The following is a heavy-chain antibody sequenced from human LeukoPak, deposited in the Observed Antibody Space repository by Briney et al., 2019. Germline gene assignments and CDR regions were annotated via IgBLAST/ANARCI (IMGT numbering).Heavy chain of an antibody. CDR3: AREHRKEAQYYYGMDV. J-gene: IGHJ6*02. CDR2: ISAYNGNT. Sequence: ASVKVSCKASGYTFTSYGISWVRQAPGQGLEWVGWISAYNGNTNYAQKLQGRVTMTTDTSTSTAYMELRSMRSDDTAVYYCAREHRKEAQYYYGMDVWGQGTPVTVSS. CDR1: GYTFTSYG. V-gene: IGHV1-18*01.